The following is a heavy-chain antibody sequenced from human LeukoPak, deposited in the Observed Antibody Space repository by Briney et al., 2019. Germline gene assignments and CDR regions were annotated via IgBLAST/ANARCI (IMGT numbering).Heavy chain of an antibody. D-gene: IGHD3-10*01. Sequence: ASVKVSCKASGYTFTGYYMHWVRQAPLQGLEGMGWINPNSGCTNYAQKFQGRVTMTRDTSISTAYMELSRLRSGETAVYYCAREEVRGVTFDWFDPWGEGKLVTVSS. V-gene: IGHV1-2*02. CDR3: AREEVRGVTFDWFDP. CDR1: GYTFTGYY. CDR2: INPNSGCT. J-gene: IGHJ5*02.